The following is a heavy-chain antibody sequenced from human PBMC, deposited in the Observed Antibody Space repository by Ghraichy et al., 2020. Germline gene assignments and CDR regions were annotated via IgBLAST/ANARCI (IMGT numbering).Heavy chain of an antibody. D-gene: IGHD2-2*02. V-gene: IGHV4-61*01. CDR3: ARMAIVVVPAAIMWFDY. CDR2: IYYSGST. J-gene: IGHJ4*02. CDR1: GGSVSSGSYY. Sequence: ETLSLTCTVSGGSVSSGSYYWSWIRQPPGKGLEWIGYIYYSGSTNYNPSLKSRVTISVDTSKNQFSLKLSSVTAADTAVYYCARMAIVVVPAAIMWFDYWGQGTLVTVSS.